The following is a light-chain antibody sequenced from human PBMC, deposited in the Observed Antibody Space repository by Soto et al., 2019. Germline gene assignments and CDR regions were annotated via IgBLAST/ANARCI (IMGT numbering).Light chain of an antibody. V-gene: IGLV2-23*02. CDR3: CSYASGGTYVV. Sequence: QSALTQPASVSGSPGQSITISCTGSTSDIGSYSVVSWYQHHPGKAPKLIIYEVNKRPSGVSDRFSGSKSGTTASLTLSGLQAEDEAHYFCCSYASGGTYVVFGGGTQLTVL. CDR1: TSDIGSYSV. J-gene: IGLJ2*01. CDR2: EVN.